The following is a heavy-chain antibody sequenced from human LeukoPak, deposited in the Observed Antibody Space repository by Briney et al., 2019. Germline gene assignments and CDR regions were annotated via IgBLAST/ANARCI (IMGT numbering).Heavy chain of an antibody. CDR3: ASAGVVGASTYWYFDL. V-gene: IGHV3-7*01. D-gene: IGHD1-26*01. Sequence: GESLRPSCVGSGFTFSRNWMSWVRQAPGKGLEWVASTRQDEREKYHADSVKGRFTISRDDAESSLYLQMNSLRAEDTAIYYCASAGVVGASTYWYFDLWGRGTRVTVSS. CDR2: TRQDEREK. J-gene: IGHJ2*01. CDR1: GFTFSRNW.